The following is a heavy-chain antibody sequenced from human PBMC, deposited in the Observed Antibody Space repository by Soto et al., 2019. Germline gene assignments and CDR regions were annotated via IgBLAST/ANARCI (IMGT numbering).Heavy chain of an antibody. V-gene: IGHV1-18*04. D-gene: IGHD5-18*01. CDR3: ARDRHTAMVSINWFDP. Sequence: GASGQVSFEASGYTLPSYGISWLRQAPGKGLEWMGWISAYNGNTNYAQKLQGRVTMTTDTSTSTAYMELRSLRSDDTAVYYCARDRHTAMVSINWFDPWGQGTLVTVSS. CDR2: ISAYNGNT. J-gene: IGHJ5*02. CDR1: GYTLPSYG.